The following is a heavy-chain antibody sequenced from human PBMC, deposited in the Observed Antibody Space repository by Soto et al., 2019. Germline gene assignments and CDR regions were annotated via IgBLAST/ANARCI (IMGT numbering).Heavy chain of an antibody. J-gene: IGHJ5*02. D-gene: IGHD3-10*01. CDR3: ATALPHITMVRGVIITLTTPNWFDP. CDR2: FDPEDGET. Sequence: ASVKVSCKVSGYTLTELAMHWVRQAPGKGLEWMGGFDPEDGETIYAQKFQGRVTMTEDTSTDTAYMELSSLRSEDTAVYYCATALPHITMVRGVIITLTTPNWFDPWGQGTLVTVSS. CDR1: GYTLTELA. V-gene: IGHV1-24*01.